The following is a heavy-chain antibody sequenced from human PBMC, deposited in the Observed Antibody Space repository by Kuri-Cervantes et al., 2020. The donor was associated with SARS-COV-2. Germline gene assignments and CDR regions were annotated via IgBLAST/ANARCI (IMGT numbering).Heavy chain of an antibody. Sequence: SETLSLTCTVSGGSISSSSYYWGWIRQPPGKGLEWIGSIYYSGSTYYNPSLKSRVTISVDTSKNQFSLKLSSVTAADTAVYYCARGGSCWYIHQYYFDYWGQGTLVTVSS. CDR3: ARGGSCWYIHQYYFDY. CDR1: GGSISSSSYY. CDR2: IYYSGST. V-gene: IGHV4-39*07. D-gene: IGHD6-13*01. J-gene: IGHJ4*02.